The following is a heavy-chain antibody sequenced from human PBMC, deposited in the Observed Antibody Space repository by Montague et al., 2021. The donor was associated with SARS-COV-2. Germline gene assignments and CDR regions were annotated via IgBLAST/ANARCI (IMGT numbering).Heavy chain of an antibody. D-gene: IGHD3-10*01. CDR3: ARIVGVLLWFGESDYGMDV. J-gene: IGHJ6*02. CDR2: IDWDDDK. Sequence: HALVKPTQTLALTCTFSGFSLSTSGMCVSWIRQPPGKALEWLARIDWDDDKYYSTSLKTRLTISKDTSKNQVVLTMTNMDPVDTATYYCARIVGVLLWFGESDYGMDVWGQGTTVTVSS. V-gene: IGHV2-70*11. CDR1: GFSLSTSGMC.